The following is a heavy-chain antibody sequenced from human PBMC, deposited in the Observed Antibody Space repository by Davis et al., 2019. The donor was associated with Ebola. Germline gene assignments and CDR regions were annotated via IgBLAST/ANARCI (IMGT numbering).Heavy chain of an antibody. CDR3: ARAPLPNDDILTAYYWGVWFDP. J-gene: IGHJ5*02. CDR1: GYTFHRYG. V-gene: IGHV1-18*01. Sequence: ASVKVSCKTAGYTFHRYGITWVRQAPGEGLEWMGWISAYNGDTNYAHKFQDRVTMTTDTSTSTAYMELRSLRSDDTAVYYCARAPLPNDDILTAYYWGVWFDPWGRGTLVTVST. D-gene: IGHD3-9*01. CDR2: ISAYNGDT.